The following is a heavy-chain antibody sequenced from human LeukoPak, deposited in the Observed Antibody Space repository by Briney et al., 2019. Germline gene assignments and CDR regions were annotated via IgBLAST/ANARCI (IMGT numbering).Heavy chain of an antibody. CDR2: VNADGGNT. CDR1: GFTFDNYR. J-gene: IGHJ4*02. D-gene: IGHD1-26*01. V-gene: IGHV3-23*01. CDR3: TKRVKYGGTWDHFAD. Sequence: PGGSLRLSCAASGFTFDNYRMRWVRQAPGKGLEWVSTVNADGGNTYYADSVKGRFTISSDNSKSTLILQMNSLRVEDTALYYCTKRVKYGGTWDHFADWGQGTLVTVSS.